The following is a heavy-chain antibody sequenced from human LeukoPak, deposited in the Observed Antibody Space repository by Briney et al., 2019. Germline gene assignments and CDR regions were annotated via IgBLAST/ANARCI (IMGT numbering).Heavy chain of an antibody. J-gene: IGHJ4*02. Sequence: SSETLSPTCAVYGGSFSGYYWRWIRQPPGKGLEWIGEINHSGSTNYNPSLKSRVTISVDTSKNQFSLKLSSVTAEDTAVYYCARDRGYYDSSGYQPKPIDYWGQGTLVTVSS. D-gene: IGHD3-22*01. CDR1: GGSFSGYY. V-gene: IGHV4-34*01. CDR2: INHSGST. CDR3: ARDRGYYDSSGYQPKPIDY.